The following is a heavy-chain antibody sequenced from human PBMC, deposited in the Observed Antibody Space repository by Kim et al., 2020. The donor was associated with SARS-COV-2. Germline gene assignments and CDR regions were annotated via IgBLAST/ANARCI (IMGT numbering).Heavy chain of an antibody. Sequence: GGSLRLSCAASGFTFSSYGMHWVRQAPGKGLEWVAVISYDGSNKYYADSVKGRFTISRDNSKNTLYLQVNSLRAEDTAVYYCAKDSRSDYYDFWSGYAVDYWGQGTLVTVSS. CDR2: ISYDGSNK. V-gene: IGHV3-30*18. CDR3: AKDSRSDYYDFWSGYAVDY. J-gene: IGHJ4*02. D-gene: IGHD3-3*01. CDR1: GFTFSSYG.